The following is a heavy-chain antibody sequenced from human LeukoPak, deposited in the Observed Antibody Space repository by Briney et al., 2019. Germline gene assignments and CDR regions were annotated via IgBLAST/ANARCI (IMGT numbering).Heavy chain of an antibody. CDR3: ATRLRDYYGSGSRPFDY. Sequence: ASVKVSCKASGGTFSSYAINWVRQAPGQGLEWMGGIIPIFGTANYAQKFQGRVTITADESTSTAYMDLSSLKSEDTAVYYCATRLRDYYGSGSRPFDYWGQGTLVTVSS. CDR1: GGTFSSYA. D-gene: IGHD3-10*01. V-gene: IGHV1-69*13. J-gene: IGHJ4*02. CDR2: IIPIFGTA.